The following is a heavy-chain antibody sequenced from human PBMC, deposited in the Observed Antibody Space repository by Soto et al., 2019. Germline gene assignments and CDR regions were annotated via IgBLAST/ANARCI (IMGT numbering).Heavy chain of an antibody. CDR1: GFTFSSYS. Sequence: GGSLRLSCAASGFTFSSYSMNWVRQAPGKGLEWVSSISSSSSYIYYADPVKGRFTISRDNAKNSLYLQMNSLRAEDTAVYYCARGGSGSTYGMDVWGQGTTVTVSS. CDR3: ARGGSGSTYGMDV. CDR2: ISSSSSYI. J-gene: IGHJ6*02. V-gene: IGHV3-21*01. D-gene: IGHD3-10*01.